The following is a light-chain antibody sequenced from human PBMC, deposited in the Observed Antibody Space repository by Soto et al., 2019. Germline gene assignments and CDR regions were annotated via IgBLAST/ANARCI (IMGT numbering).Light chain of an antibody. Sequence: EIVMTQSPATLSVSPGERATLSCRASQSVSRTLAWYQQKPGQAPRLLIYAASTRATGIPARFSGSGSGTEFTLTISSLQSEDFAVYCCQQYNNWPYTFGQGTKLEIK. CDR3: QQYNNWPYT. V-gene: IGKV3-15*01. J-gene: IGKJ2*01. CDR1: QSVSRT. CDR2: AAS.